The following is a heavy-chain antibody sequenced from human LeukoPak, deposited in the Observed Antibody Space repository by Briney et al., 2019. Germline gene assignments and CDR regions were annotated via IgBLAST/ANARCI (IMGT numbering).Heavy chain of an antibody. CDR2: IYHSGST. CDR3: ARGAPGASPYYDYVWGSYRYTTGQFDY. CDR1: GGSISSGGYS. J-gene: IGHJ4*02. Sequence: SETLSLTCAVSGGSISSGGYSWSWIRQPPGKGLEWIGYIYHSGSTYYNPSLKSRVTISVDRSKNQFSLKLNSVTAADTAVYYCARGAPGASPYYDYVWGSYRYTTGQFDYWGQGTLVTVSS. V-gene: IGHV4-30-2*01. D-gene: IGHD3-16*02.